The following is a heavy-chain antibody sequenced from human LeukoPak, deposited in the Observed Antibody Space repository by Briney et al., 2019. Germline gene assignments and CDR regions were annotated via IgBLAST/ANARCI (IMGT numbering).Heavy chain of an antibody. Sequence: PGGSLRLSCAASGFTFSSYAMSWVRQAPGKGLEWVSAISGSGGSTYYADSVKGRFTISRDNSKNTLYLQMNSLRAEDTAVYYCAKSPYYYDIRRKPGYFDYWGRGTLVTVSS. D-gene: IGHD3-22*01. V-gene: IGHV3-23*01. CDR1: GFTFSSYA. J-gene: IGHJ4*02. CDR2: ISGSGGST. CDR3: AKSPYYYDIRRKPGYFDY.